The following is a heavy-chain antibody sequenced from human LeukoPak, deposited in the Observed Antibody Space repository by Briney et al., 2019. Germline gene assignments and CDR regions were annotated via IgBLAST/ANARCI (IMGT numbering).Heavy chain of an antibody. CDR2: ISSSSSTI. CDR3: ARGNFYGDYPSEFDY. Sequence: PGGSLRLSCAASGFTFSTYSIDWVRQAPGKGLEWISYISSSSSTIDFADSVKGRFTISRDNARNSVYLQMNSLRAEDTAVYYCARGNFYGDYPSEFDYWGQGTLVTVSS. V-gene: IGHV3-48*04. D-gene: IGHD4-17*01. CDR1: GFTFSTYS. J-gene: IGHJ4*02.